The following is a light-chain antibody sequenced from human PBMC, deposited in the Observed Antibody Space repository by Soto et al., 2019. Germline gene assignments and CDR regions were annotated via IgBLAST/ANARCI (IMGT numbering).Light chain of an antibody. CDR1: SSDIGGYNY. V-gene: IGLV2-8*01. CDR2: EVF. J-gene: IGLJ1*01. CDR3: TSYAGYNNFV. Sequence: QSALAQPPSASGSPGQSVTISCTGTSSDIGGYNYVSWYQHHPGKAPRLLIYEVFKRPSGVPNRFSGSKSGNRASLTVSGLQADDEADYYCTSYAGYNNFVFGNGTKVTVL.